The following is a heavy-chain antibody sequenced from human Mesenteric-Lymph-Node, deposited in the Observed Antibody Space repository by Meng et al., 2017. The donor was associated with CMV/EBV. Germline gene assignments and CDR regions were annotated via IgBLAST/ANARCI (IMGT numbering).Heavy chain of an antibody. Sequence: GESLKISCAASGFTFSSYEMNWVRQAPGKGLEWVSYISSSGSTIYYADSVKGRFTISRDNAKNTLYLQMNSLRAEDTAVYYCARDALYDFWSGPSFDPWGQGTLVTVSS. CDR3: ARDALYDFWSGPSFDP. V-gene: IGHV3-48*03. CDR2: ISSSGSTI. J-gene: IGHJ5*02. CDR1: GFTFSSYE. D-gene: IGHD3-3*01.